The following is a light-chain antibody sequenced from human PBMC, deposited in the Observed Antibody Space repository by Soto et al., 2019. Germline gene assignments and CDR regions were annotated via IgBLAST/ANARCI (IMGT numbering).Light chain of an antibody. CDR3: QQYGSSPPYT. Sequence: EIVLTQSPGTLSLSPGERATLSCRASQSVSSRYLAWYQQKPGQAPRLLMYGASSRVTGIPDRFSGSGSGTDFPLTISRLEPEDFAVYYCQQYGSSPPYTFGQGTKLEIK. CDR2: GAS. J-gene: IGKJ2*01. CDR1: QSVSSRY. V-gene: IGKV3-20*01.